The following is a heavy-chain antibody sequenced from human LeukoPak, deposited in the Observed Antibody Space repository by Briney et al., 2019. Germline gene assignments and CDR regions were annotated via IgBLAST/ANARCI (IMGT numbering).Heavy chain of an antibody. CDR3: ARGAGWYQF. CDR2: IYYTGST. Sequence: SETLSLTCTVSGGSINSDYWSWLRQPPGKGLEWIGYIYYTGSTNYNPSLKNRVTISVDTSRNQFSLKMSSVTAADTAVHYCARGAGWYQFWGQGTLVTVSS. D-gene: IGHD6-19*01. CDR1: GGSINSDY. J-gene: IGHJ4*02. V-gene: IGHV4-59*01.